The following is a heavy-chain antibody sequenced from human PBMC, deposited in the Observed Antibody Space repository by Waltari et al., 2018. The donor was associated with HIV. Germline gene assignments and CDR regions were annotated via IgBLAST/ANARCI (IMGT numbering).Heavy chain of an antibody. CDR1: VFPLSSTS. CDR2: IYSGGST. CDR3: AKYYGSGGGPLY. Sequence: EVQLVESWGGLVQPVGSLNLSCSPSVFPLSSTSCSWPRQAPGKGLEWVSVIYSGGSTYYADSVKGRFTISRDNSKNTLYLQMNSLRAEDTAVYYCAKYYGSGGGPLYWGQGTLVTVSS. D-gene: IGHD3-10*01. V-gene: IGHV3-66*01. J-gene: IGHJ4*02.